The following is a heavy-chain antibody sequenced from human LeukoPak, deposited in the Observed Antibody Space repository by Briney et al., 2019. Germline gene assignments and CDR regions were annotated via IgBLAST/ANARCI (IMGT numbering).Heavy chain of an antibody. CDR3: ATPFRVGATTWNDY. CDR1: GFTFSSYA. CDR2: ISGSGGST. J-gene: IGHJ4*02. D-gene: IGHD1-26*01. Sequence: GGSLRLSCAASGFTFSSYAMSRVRQAPGKGLEWVSAISGSGGSTYYADSVKGRFTISRDNSKNTLYLQMNSLRAEDTAVYYCATPFRVGATTWNDYWGQGTLVTVSS. V-gene: IGHV3-23*01.